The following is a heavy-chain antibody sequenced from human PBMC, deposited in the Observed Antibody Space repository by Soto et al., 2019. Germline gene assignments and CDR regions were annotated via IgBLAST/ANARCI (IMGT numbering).Heavy chain of an antibody. J-gene: IGHJ4*02. Sequence: GGSLRLSCAASGFTFSSYVMSWVRQAPGKGLEWVSGISGSGGSTYYADSVKGRFTISRDNSKNTLYLQMNSLRAEDTAVYYCAKVRYSSSWYSDNPDYWGQGTLVTVSS. V-gene: IGHV3-23*01. CDR1: GFTFSSYV. CDR3: AKVRYSSSWYSDNPDY. D-gene: IGHD6-13*01. CDR2: ISGSGGST.